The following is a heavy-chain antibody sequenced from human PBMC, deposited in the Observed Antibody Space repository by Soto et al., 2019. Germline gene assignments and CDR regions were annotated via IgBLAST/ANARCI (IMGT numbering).Heavy chain of an antibody. CDR1: GGSFSGYY. Sequence: SETLSLTCAVYGGSFSGYYWSWIRQPPGKGLEWIGEINHSGSTNYNPSLKSRVTISVDTSKNQFSLKLSSVTAADTAVYYCARGVAVAGTYYYGMDVWGQGTTVNVSS. CDR2: INHSGST. D-gene: IGHD6-19*01. J-gene: IGHJ6*02. V-gene: IGHV4-34*01. CDR3: ARGVAVAGTYYYGMDV.